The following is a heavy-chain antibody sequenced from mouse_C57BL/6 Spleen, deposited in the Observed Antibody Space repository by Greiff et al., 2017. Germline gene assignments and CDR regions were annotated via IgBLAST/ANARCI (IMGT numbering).Heavy chain of an antibody. D-gene: IGHD1-1*01. CDR2: IDPSDSET. CDR1: GYTFTSYW. CDR3: ARTDLLRYFDV. J-gene: IGHJ1*03. V-gene: IGHV1-52*01. Sequence: QVQLQQPGAELVRPGSSVKLSCKASGYTFTSYWMHWVKQRPIQGLEWIGNIDPSDSETHYNQKFKDKATLTVDKSSSTAYMQLSSLTSEDSAVYYSARTDLLRYFDVWGTGTTVTVSS.